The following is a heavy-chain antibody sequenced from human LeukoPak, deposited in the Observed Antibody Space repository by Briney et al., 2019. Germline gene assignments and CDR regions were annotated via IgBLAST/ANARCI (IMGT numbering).Heavy chain of an antibody. Sequence: GGSLRLSCAASGFTFSSYSMNWVRQAPGKGLEWVSYISSSSTTMYYADSVKGRFTISRDNAKNSLYLQMNSLRDENTAVYYCAKPVPDRSGWNFGYWGQGTLVTVSS. D-gene: IGHD6-19*01. CDR2: ISSSSTTM. V-gene: IGHV3-48*02. CDR1: GFTFSSYS. CDR3: AKPVPDRSGWNFGY. J-gene: IGHJ4*02.